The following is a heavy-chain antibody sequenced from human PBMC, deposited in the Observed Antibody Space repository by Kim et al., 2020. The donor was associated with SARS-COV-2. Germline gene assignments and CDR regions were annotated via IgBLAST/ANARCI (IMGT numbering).Heavy chain of an antibody. CDR1: GFTFSSYA. J-gene: IGHJ3*02. D-gene: IGHD5-12*01. V-gene: IGHV3-23*01. CDR3: AKAQGRYSGYDVAFDI. Sequence: GGSLRLSCAASGFTFSSYAMSWVRQAPGKGLEWVSAISGSGGSTYYADSVKGRFTISRDNSKNTLYLQMNSLRAEDTAVYYCAKAQGRYSGYDVAFDIWGQGTMVTVSS. CDR2: ISGSGGST.